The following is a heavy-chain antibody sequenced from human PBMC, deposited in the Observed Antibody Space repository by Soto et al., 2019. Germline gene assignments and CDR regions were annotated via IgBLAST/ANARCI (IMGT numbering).Heavy chain of an antibody. J-gene: IGHJ3*02. Sequence: KPSETLSLTCTVSGASISSSYWSWIRQPPGKGLEWIGYIYHSGSTNYNPSLTSRVTISVDTSKNQFSLKLSSVTAADTAVYYCARGYYDSRGSSNTFDIWGQGTMVTVSS. V-gene: IGHV4-59*01. CDR1: GASISSSY. D-gene: IGHD3-22*01. CDR2: IYHSGST. CDR3: ARGYYDSRGSSNTFDI.